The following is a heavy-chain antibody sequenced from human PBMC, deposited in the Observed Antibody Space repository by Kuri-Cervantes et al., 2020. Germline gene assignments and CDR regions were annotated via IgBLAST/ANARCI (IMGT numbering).Heavy chain of an antibody. Sequence: GESLKISCAASGFTVSSNYMSWVRQAPGKGLEWVSVIYSGGSTYYADSVKGRFTISRDNAKNSLYLQMNSLRVEDTAVYYCARGPYFGSGSQVVDVWGQGTTVTVSS. CDR1: GFTVSSNY. CDR3: ARGPYFGSGSQVVDV. V-gene: IGHV3-66*01. J-gene: IGHJ6*02. CDR2: IYSGGST. D-gene: IGHD3-10*01.